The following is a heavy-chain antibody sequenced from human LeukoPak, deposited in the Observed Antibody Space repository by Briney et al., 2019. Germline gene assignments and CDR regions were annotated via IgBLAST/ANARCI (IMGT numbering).Heavy chain of an antibody. D-gene: IGHD2-21*01. CDR2: IYYSGNT. CDR1: GGSISSGHYY. J-gene: IGHJ6*02. CDR3: ARDNSRPYGLDV. Sequence: KPSQTLSLTCTVSGGSISSGHYYWSWIRQHPGKGLEWIGYIYYSGNTYYNPSLKSRVTISVDTSKNQFSLKLSSVTAADTAVYYCARDNSRPYGLDVWGQGTTVTVSS. V-gene: IGHV4-31*03.